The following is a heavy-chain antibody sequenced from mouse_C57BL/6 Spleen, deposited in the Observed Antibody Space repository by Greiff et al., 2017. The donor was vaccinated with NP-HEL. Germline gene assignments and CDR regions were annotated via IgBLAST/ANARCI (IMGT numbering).Heavy chain of an antibody. CDR1: GFTFSSYG. V-gene: IGHV5-6*01. CDR3: ATTSSLYFDV. D-gene: IGHD1-1*01. J-gene: IGHJ1*03. CDR2: ISSGGSYT. Sequence: EVKLMESGGDLVKPGGSLKLSCAASGFTFSSYGMSWVRQTPDKRLEWVATISSGGSYTYYPDSVKGRFTISRDNAKNTLYLQMSSLKSEDTAMYYCATTSSLYFDVWGTGTTVTVSS.